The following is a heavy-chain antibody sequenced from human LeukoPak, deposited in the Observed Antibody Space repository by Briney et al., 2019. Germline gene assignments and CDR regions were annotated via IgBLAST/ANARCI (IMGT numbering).Heavy chain of an antibody. D-gene: IGHD6-13*01. CDR3: AGGSKYSSSWYFDY. Sequence: PSETLSLTCTVSGGSISSYYWSWIRQPPGKGLEWIGYIYYSGSTNYNPSLKSRVTISVDTSKNQFSLKLSSVTAADTAVYYCAGGSKYSSSWYFDYWGQGTLVTVSS. V-gene: IGHV4-59*01. CDR1: GGSISSYY. J-gene: IGHJ4*02. CDR2: IYYSGST.